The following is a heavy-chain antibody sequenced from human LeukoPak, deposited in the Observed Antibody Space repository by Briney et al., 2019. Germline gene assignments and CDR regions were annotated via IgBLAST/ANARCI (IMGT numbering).Heavy chain of an antibody. CDR3: ASLAAAGTRDDY. CDR1: GGSFSGYY. D-gene: IGHD6-13*01. V-gene: IGHV4-34*01. J-gene: IGHJ4*02. CDR2: INHSGST. Sequence: SETLSLTCAVYGGSFSGYYWSWIRQPPGKGLEWIGEINHSGSTNYNPSLKSRVTISVDTSKNQFSLKLSSVTAADTAVYYCASLAAAGTRDDYWGQGTLVTVSS.